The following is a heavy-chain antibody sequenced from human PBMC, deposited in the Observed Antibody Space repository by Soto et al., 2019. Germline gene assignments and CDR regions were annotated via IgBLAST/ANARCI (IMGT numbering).Heavy chain of an antibody. V-gene: IGHV1-2*04. CDR2: VNPISGGT. D-gene: IGHD3-10*01. Sequence: QVQLVQSGAEVKSPGASVKVSCKASGYTFTDHYILWVRQAPGQGLEWMGWVNPISGGTIYAPKCPGWVTMTRDTSTSTAYLELRSLTSDATAVYFCARAKSFGSGELDYWGQGTLVTVSS. J-gene: IGHJ4*02. CDR3: ARAKSFGSGELDY. CDR1: GYTFTDHY.